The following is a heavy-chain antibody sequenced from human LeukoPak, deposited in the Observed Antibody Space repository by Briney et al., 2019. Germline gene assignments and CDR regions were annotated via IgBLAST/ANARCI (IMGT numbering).Heavy chain of an antibody. V-gene: IGHV3-48*01. D-gene: IGHD6-6*01. J-gene: IGHJ4*02. CDR3: ARTGQLVPFDY. CDR2: ISSSSSTI. Sequence: PGGSLRLSCAASGFTFSSYSMNWVRQAPGKGLEWVSYISSSSSTIYYADSVKGRFTISRDNAKNSLYLQMNSLRAEDTAVYYCARTGQLVPFDYWGQGTLVTVSS. CDR1: GFTFSSYS.